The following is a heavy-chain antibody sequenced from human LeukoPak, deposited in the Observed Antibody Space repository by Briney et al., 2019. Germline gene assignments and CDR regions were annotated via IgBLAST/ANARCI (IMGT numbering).Heavy chain of an antibody. D-gene: IGHD2-15*01. CDR2: IYYGGST. J-gene: IGHJ3*02. V-gene: IGHV4-30-4*01. CDR1: GGSISSGDYY. CDR3: ASLRYYCSGGSCYFEAFDI. Sequence: SQTLSLTCTVSGGSISSGDYYWSWIRQPPGKGLEWIGYIYYGGSTYYNPSLKSRVTISVDTSNNQFSLKLSSVTAADTAVYYCASLRYYCSGGSCYFEAFDIWGQGTMVTVSS.